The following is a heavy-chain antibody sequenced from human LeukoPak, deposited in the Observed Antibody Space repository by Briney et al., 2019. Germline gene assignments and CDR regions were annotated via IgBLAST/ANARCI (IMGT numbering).Heavy chain of an antibody. CDR1: GFTFSSYS. D-gene: IGHD3-10*01. J-gene: IGHJ4*02. CDR3: AKDGSGSYYLMDGGGKVVGPPNSTPGNFDY. V-gene: IGHV3-23*01. Sequence: PGGSLRLSCAASGFTFSSYSMSWVRQAPGKGLEWVSGISGSGGTTYYADSVKGRFTISRDNSKNTLYLQMNSLRAGDTAIYYCAKDGSGSYYLMDGGGKVVGPPNSTPGNFDYWGQGTLVTVSS. CDR2: ISGSGGTT.